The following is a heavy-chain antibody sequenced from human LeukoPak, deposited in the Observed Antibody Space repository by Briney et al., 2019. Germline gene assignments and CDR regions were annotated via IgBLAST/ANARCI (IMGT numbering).Heavy chain of an antibody. Sequence: PGGSLRLSCAASGFTFRSYDMSWVRQAPGKGVEGGSAIRCSCRSTYYADSVKGRFPISRDNSKNTLYLQMNSLRAEDTAVYYCAKQYYSDSSGYSDLDYWGQGTLVTVSS. CDR1: GFTFRSYD. CDR3: AKQYYSDSSGYSDLDY. V-gene: IGHV3-23*01. D-gene: IGHD3-22*01. J-gene: IGHJ4*02. CDR2: IRCSCRST.